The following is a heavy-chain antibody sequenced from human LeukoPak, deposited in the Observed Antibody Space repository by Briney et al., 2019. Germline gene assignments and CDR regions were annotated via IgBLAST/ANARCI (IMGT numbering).Heavy chain of an antibody. CDR3: ARDQKQWRY. D-gene: IGHD6-19*01. J-gene: IGHJ4*02. Sequence: GGSLRLSCAVSGFSFSNYWMTWVRQAPGKGLEWVANIKQDGSGKYYVDSVKGRFTISRDNAKNSVFLQIDSLRAEDTAMYYCARDQKQWRYWGQGTLVTVSS. CDR2: IKQDGSGK. V-gene: IGHV3-7*01. CDR1: GFSFSNYW.